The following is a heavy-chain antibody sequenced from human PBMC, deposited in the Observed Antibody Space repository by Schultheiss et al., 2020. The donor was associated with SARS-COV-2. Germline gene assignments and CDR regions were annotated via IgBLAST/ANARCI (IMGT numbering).Heavy chain of an antibody. J-gene: IGHJ6*02. Sequence: GGSLRLSCAASGFTFDDYAMHWVRQAPGKGLEWVAGISWNSGTIDYVDSVKGRFTISRDNAKNSLYLQMNSLRAEDTAVYYCARGSAVVVYAARFGMDVWGQGTTVTVSS. CDR2: ISWNSGTI. CDR3: ARGSAVVVYAARFGMDV. V-gene: IGHV3-9*01. D-gene: IGHD2-8*02. CDR1: GFTFDDYA.